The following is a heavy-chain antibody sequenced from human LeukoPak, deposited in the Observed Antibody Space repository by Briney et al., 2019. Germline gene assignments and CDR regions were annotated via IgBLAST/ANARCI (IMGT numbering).Heavy chain of an antibody. J-gene: IGHJ6*03. CDR1: GGSISSGDYY. Sequence: SQTLSLTCTVSGGSISSGDYYWSWIRQPPGKGLEWIGYIYYSGSTYYNPSLKSRVTISVDTSKNQFSLKLSSVTPADTAVYYCATGTLTMVRGVRYYYYYMDVWGTGSTVTVSS. V-gene: IGHV4-30-4*08. CDR2: IYYSGST. CDR3: ATGTLTMVRGVRYYYYYMDV. D-gene: IGHD3-10*01.